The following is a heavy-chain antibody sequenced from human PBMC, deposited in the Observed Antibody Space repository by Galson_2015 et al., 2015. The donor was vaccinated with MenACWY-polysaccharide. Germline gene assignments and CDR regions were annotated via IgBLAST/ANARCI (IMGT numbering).Heavy chain of an antibody. J-gene: IGHJ4*02. CDR1: GFISGDYA. V-gene: IGHV3-49*03. CDR3: TRDRPIDY. Sequence: SPRLSCAPSGFISGDYAMAWFRQAPGRGLGWIGFIRCKASGEATAYAASVKGRFSISRDDSKSIAYLQMKSLQTEDTVVYYCTRDRPIDYWGQGTLVTVSS. CDR2: IRCKASGEAT.